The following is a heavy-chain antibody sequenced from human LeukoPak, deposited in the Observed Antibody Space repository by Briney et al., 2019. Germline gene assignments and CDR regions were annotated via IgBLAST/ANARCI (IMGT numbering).Heavy chain of an antibody. V-gene: IGHV3-21*01. CDR2: ISSSSSYI. J-gene: IGHJ4*02. D-gene: IGHD6-13*01. CDR1: GFTFSSYS. CDR3: ARSLEAAADTFDY. Sequence: SGGSLRLSCAASGFTFSSYSMNWVRQAPGKGLEWVSSISSSSSYIYYADSVKGRFTISRDNAKNSLYLQMNSLRAEDTAVYYCARSLEAAADTFDYWGQGTLVTVSS.